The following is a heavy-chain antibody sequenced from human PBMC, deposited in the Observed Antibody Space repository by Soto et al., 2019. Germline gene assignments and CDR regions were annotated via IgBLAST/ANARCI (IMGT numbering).Heavy chain of an antibody. CDR1: RFTFSSYA. J-gene: IGHJ4*02. CDR3: AKARYDFWSGIDY. Sequence: GESLKISCAASRFTFSSYAMTWVRQVPGKGLEWVSTISGSGGSTYYADSVKGRFTISRDNSKNTLYLQMNSLTAEDTAVYYCAKARYDFWSGIDYWGQGTMVTVSS. D-gene: IGHD3-3*01. V-gene: IGHV3-23*01. CDR2: ISGSGGST.